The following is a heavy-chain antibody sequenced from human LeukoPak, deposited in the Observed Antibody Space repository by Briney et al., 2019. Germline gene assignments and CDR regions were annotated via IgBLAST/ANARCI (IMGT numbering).Heavy chain of an antibody. J-gene: IGHJ3*02. Sequence: GSPRLSCAASGFTFSSYAMHWVRQAPGKGLEWVAVISYDGSNKYYADSVKGRFTISRDNSKNTLYLQMNSLRAEDTAVYYCAREASDAFDIWGQGTMVTVSS. V-gene: IGHV3-30-3*01. CDR2: ISYDGSNK. CDR1: GFTFSSYA. CDR3: AREASDAFDI.